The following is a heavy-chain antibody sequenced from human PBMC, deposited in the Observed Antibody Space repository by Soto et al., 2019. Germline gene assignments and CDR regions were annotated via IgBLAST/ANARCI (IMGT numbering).Heavy chain of an antibody. CDR3: TSYPTVTQDAFDI. CDR1: GFTFSGSA. Sequence: GGSLRLSCAASGFTFSGSAMHWVRQASGKGLEWVGRIRSKANSYATAYAASVKGRFTISRDDSKNTAYLQMNSLKTEDTAVYYCTSYPTVTQDAFDIWGQGTMVTVSS. J-gene: IGHJ3*02. V-gene: IGHV3-73*01. D-gene: IGHD4-17*01. CDR2: IRSKANSYAT.